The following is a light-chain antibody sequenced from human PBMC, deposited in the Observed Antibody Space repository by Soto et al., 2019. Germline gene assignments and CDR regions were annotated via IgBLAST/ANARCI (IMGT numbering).Light chain of an antibody. Sequence: DSQMTQSPSTLSASVGDRVSITCRASQSIGIWLAWYQQRPGKAPNLLIYKASTLESGVPSRFSGSGSGTEFTLTISSLQPDDFATYYCQQYNTYPLTFGGGSRVDLK. CDR2: KAS. J-gene: IGKJ4*01. V-gene: IGKV1-5*03. CDR3: QQYNTYPLT. CDR1: QSIGIW.